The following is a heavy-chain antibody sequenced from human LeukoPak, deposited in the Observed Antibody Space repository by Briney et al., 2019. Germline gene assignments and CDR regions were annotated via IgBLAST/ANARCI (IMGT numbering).Heavy chain of an antibody. CDR1: GFTFSSYW. CDR2: IKQDGSQK. CDR3: ATDGGPFDN. J-gene: IGHJ4*02. D-gene: IGHD2-15*01. V-gene: IGHV3-7*04. Sequence: GGSLRLSCAASGFTFSSYWMSWVRQAPGKGLEWVANIKQDGSQKFYVDSVKGRFTISRDNAKNSLYLQMNSLRAEDTAVYYCATDGGPFDNWGQGTLVTVSS.